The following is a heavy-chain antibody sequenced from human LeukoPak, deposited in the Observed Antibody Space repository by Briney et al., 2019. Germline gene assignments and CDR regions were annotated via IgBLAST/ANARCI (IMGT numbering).Heavy chain of an antibody. J-gene: IGHJ4*02. D-gene: IGHD3-22*01. CDR3: ATDFDDINANYYYIPDY. CDR2: IRFDGSRN. Sequence: GGSLRLSCEASGFDFSINGMHWVRQAPGKGLEWVSIIRFDGSRNFYGDSVRGRFTISRDNSKNTLYLQMNSLRGDDTAVYYCATDFDDINANYYYIPDYWGQGILVTVSS. CDR1: GFDFSING. V-gene: IGHV3-30*02.